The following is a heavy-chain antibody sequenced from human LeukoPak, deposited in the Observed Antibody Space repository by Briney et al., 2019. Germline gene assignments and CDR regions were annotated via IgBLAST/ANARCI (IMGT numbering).Heavy chain of an antibody. D-gene: IGHD2-2*01. J-gene: IGHJ4*02. CDR2: ISASGGST. V-gene: IGHV3-23*01. CDR3: AKEWACSSTSCYRGGIDY. CDR1: GFTFSSYA. Sequence: GGSLRLSCAASGFTFSSYAMSWVRQAPGKGLEWVSAISASGGSTYYADSVKGRFTISRDNSKNTLYLQMNSLRAEDTVVYYCAKEWACSSTSCYRGGIDYWGQGTLVTVSS.